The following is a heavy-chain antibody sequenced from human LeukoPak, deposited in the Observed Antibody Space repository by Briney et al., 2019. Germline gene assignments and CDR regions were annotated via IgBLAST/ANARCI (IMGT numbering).Heavy chain of an antibody. V-gene: IGHV3-21*01. CDR1: GFTFSRNS. CDR2: ISTCSSYI. J-gene: IGHJ6*04. Sequence: PGGSLRLSCAASGFTFSRNSMNWVRQAPGKGLEWVSSISTCSSYIYYTDSVKGRFTISRDNAKNSLYLQMNSLRAEDTAVYYCAELGITMIGGVWGKGTTVTISS. CDR3: AELGITMIGGV. D-gene: IGHD3-10*02.